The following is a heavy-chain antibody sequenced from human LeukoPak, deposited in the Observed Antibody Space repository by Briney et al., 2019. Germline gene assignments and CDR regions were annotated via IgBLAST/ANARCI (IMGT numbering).Heavy chain of an antibody. CDR1: GYTFTSYY. J-gene: IGHJ6*02. V-gene: IGHV1-46*01. Sequence: GASVKVSCKASGYTFTSYYMHWVRQAPGQGLEWMGIINPSGGSTSYAQKFQGRVTMTRNTSISTAYMELSSLRSEDTAVYYCARPSRDYYYYAMDVWGQGTTVTVSS. CDR2: INPSGGST. CDR3: ARPSRDYYYYAMDV.